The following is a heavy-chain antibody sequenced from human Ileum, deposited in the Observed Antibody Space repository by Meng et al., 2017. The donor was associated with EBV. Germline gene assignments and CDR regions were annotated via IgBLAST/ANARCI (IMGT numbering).Heavy chain of an antibody. D-gene: IGHD3-22*01. V-gene: IGHV4-4*03. Sequence: QRPGTPLGPESLTSAVPGGSIISSTWWIWVRPSPGKGLEWIGEIYHHGTTNYNPSLKSRVTISVDTSKNKFFLNLTSLSDADTAVYYCARLDSSGYYLGGWFDPWGQGILVTVSS. J-gene: IGHJ5*02. CDR2: IYHHGTT. CDR1: GGSIISSTW. CDR3: ARLDSSGYYLGGWFDP.